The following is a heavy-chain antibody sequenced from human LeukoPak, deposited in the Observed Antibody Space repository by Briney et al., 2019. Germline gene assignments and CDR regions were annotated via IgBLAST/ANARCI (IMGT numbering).Heavy chain of an antibody. D-gene: IGHD1-1*01. V-gene: IGHV3-30*18. Sequence: GRSLRLSCAASGFTFSSYGMHWARQAPGKGLEWVAVISYDGSNKYYADSVKGRFTISRDNSKNTLYLQMNSLRAEDTAVYYCAKTTGTQRAYYFDYWGQGTLVTVSS. CDR1: GFTFSSYG. CDR2: ISYDGSNK. CDR3: AKTTGTQRAYYFDY. J-gene: IGHJ4*02.